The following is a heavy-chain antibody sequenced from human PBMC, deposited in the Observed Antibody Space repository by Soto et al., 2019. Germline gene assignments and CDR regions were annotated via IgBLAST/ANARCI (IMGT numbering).Heavy chain of an antibody. CDR1: GGSISSGGYY. Sequence: SETLSLTCTVSGGSISSGGYYWSWIRQHPGKGLEWIGYIYYSGSTYYNPSLKSRVTISVDTSKNQFSLKLSPVTAADTAVYYCASSEGGYSYGYVPWGQGTLVTVSS. J-gene: IGHJ5*02. V-gene: IGHV4-31*03. CDR3: ASSEGGYSYGYVP. CDR2: IYYSGST. D-gene: IGHD5-18*01.